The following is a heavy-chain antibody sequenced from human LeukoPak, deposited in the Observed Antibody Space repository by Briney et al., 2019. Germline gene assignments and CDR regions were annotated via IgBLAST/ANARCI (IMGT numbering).Heavy chain of an antibody. D-gene: IGHD3-3*01. V-gene: IGHV4-30-2*01. CDR1: GGSISSGGYY. Sequence: SETLSLTCTVSGGSISSGGYYWSWIRQPPGKGLEWIGYIYHSGSTYYNPSLKSRVTISVDRSKNQFSLKLSSVTAADTAVYYCARAYYDFWSGYYYYYSFYMDVWGKGTTVTVSS. J-gene: IGHJ6*03. CDR2: IYHSGST. CDR3: ARAYYDFWSGYYYYYSFYMDV.